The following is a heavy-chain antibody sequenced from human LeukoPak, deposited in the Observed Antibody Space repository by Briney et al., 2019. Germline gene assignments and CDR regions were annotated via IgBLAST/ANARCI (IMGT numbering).Heavy chain of an antibody. V-gene: IGHV7-4-1*02. CDR3: ARRSMVQHMDV. J-gene: IGHJ6*03. CDR2: IDTNTGNP. CDR1: GYTFTSYA. Sequence: ASVKDSCKASGYTFTSYAMNWVRQAPGQGLEYMGWIDTNTGNPTYAQAFTGRIVFSLDTSVSTAYLQIRSLKAEDTAVYFCARRSMVQHMDVWGKGTTVIVSS. D-gene: IGHD3-10*01.